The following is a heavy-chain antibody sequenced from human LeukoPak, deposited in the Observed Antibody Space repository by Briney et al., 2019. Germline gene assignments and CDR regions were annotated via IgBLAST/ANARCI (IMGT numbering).Heavy chain of an antibody. V-gene: IGHV3-30*04. CDR3: ARDRGDCSSTSCYAGGVDY. J-gene: IGHJ4*02. D-gene: IGHD2-2*01. CDR2: ISYDGSNK. Sequence: PGGSLRLSCAASGFTFSSYAMSWVRQAPGKGLEWVAVISYDGSNKYYADSVKGRFTISRDNSKNTLYLQMNSLRAEDTAVYYCARDRGDCSSTSCYAGGVDYWGQGTLVTVSS. CDR1: GFTFSSYA.